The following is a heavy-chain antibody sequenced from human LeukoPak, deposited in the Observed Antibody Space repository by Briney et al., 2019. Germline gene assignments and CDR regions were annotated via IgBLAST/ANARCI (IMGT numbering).Heavy chain of an antibody. CDR1: GYTFTSYG. CDR3: ARDRVPSLTFDAFDI. J-gene: IGHJ3*02. D-gene: IGHD2-2*01. CDR2: ISAYNGNT. V-gene: IGHV1-18*01. Sequence: GASVKVSCKASGYTFTSYGISWVRQAPGQGLEWMGWISAYNGNTNYAQKLQGRVTMTTDTSTSTAYMELRSLRSDGTAVYYCARDRVPSLTFDAFDIWGQGTMVTVSS.